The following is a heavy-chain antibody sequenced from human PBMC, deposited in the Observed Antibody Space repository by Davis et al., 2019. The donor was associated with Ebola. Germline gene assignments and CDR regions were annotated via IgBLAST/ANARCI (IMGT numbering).Heavy chain of an antibody. Sequence: SVKVSCKASGGTFSNSIISWVRQAPGQGLEWMGWVILFFGTITYAERFQGRVTIPADESTNTVYMDLTSLGSEDTAVYYCARESGAGGSFDHWGQGTPVTVSS. V-gene: IGHV1-69*13. J-gene: IGHJ4*02. CDR2: VILFFGTI. CDR1: GGTFSNSI. CDR3: ARESGAGGSFDH. D-gene: IGHD7-27*01.